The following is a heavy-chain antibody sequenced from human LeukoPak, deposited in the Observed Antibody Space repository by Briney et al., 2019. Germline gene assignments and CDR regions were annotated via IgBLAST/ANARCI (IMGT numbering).Heavy chain of an antibody. J-gene: IGHJ4*02. D-gene: IGHD3-10*01. CDR2: IKQDGSEK. CDR3: ARSGLLWFGELVY. V-gene: IGHV3-7*01. CDR1: GFTFSSYW. Sequence: GGSLRLSCAASGFTFSSYWMSWVRQAPGKGLEWVANIKQDGSEKYYVDSVKGRFTISRDNAKNSLCLQMNSLRAEDTAVYYCARSGLLWFGELVYWGQGTLVTVSS.